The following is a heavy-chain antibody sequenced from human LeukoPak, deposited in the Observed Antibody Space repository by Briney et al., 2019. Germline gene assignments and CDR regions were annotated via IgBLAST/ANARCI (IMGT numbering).Heavy chain of an antibody. CDR2: INHSGGT. J-gene: IGHJ4*02. Sequence: SETLSLTCAVDGGSFSSYYWSWIRQPPGKGLEWIGEINHSGGTNYNPSLKSRVTISVDTSKNQFSLKVRSVTAADTAVYYCAMNWGTGRTLDYWGQGTLVTVSS. CDR3: AMNWGTGRTLDY. V-gene: IGHV4-34*01. CDR1: GGSFSSYY. D-gene: IGHD7-27*01.